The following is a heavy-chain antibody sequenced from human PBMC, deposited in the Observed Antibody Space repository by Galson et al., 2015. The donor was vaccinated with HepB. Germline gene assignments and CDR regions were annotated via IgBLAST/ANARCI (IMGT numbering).Heavy chain of an antibody. V-gene: IGHV3-30-3*01. Sequence: SLRLSCAASGFIFSNYAMHWVRQAPGKGLEWVAVISYDGSNKYYADSVQGRFTISRDNSKNTLYLQMNSLRAEDTAVYFCARDMTRGITFFGVLTYWGQGTLVTVSS. CDR1: GFIFSNYA. CDR3: ARDMTRGITFFGVLTY. J-gene: IGHJ4*02. CDR2: ISYDGSNK. D-gene: IGHD3-3*01.